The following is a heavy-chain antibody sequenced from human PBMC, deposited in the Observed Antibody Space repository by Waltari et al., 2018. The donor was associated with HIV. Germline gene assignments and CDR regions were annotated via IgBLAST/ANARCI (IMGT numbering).Heavy chain of an antibody. CDR3: ARARVPPSAVPAGWMDP. J-gene: IGHJ5*02. D-gene: IGHD6-25*01. Sequence: QVKLQESGPGLVKPSETLSLSCSVSGGRVSSGTFYWSWIRQSPRKRPDWIGYLYHTGTTNYKPSLKTRVSMSLDVSKNDFSLSLNSTTSSDTAVYYCARARVPPSAVPAGWMDPWGHGLLVVVSS. CDR1: GGRVSSGTFY. CDR2: LYHTGTT. V-gene: IGHV4-61*03.